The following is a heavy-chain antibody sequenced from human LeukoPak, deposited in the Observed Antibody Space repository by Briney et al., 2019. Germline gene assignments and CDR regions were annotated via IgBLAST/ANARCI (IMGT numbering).Heavy chain of an antibody. J-gene: IGHJ4*02. V-gene: IGHV1-18*01. Sequence: ASVKVSCKASGYTFTSYGMSWVRQAPGQGLEGMGGISADSGNTNYAQRLQGRVTMTTDTSTSPAYMELRSLRSDDTAVYYCARDGRVYDSSGPGGYWGQGTLVTVSS. CDR3: ARDGRVYDSSGPGGY. D-gene: IGHD3-22*01. CDR2: ISADSGNT. CDR1: GYTFTSYG.